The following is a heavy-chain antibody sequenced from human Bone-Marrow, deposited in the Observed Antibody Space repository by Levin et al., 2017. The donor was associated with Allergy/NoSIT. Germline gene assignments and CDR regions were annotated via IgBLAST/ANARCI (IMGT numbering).Heavy chain of an antibody. Sequence: GGSLRLSCAASGFTFSSYAMNWVRQAPGKGLEWVSGIGDSAGSTYYADSVKGRFTISRDNSKNTLYLQVNSLRAEDTAVYYCAKDREKRSGSYFYYYGMDVWGQGTTVTVSS. J-gene: IGHJ6*02. CDR2: IGDSAGST. CDR3: AKDREKRSGSYFYYYGMDV. CDR1: GFTFSSYA. V-gene: IGHV3-23*01. D-gene: IGHD3-10*01.